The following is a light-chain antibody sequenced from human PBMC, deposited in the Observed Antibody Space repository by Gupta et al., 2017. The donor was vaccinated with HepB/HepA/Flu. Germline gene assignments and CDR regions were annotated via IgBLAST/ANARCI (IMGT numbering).Light chain of an antibody. CDR1: QSVSSY. CDR2: DAS. Sequence: EIVLTQSPATLSLSPGERATLSCRASQSVSSYLAWYQQKPGQAPRLLIYDASNRATGIPARFSGSGDGTDFTLTISSLEPEDFAVYYCQQRSNGPPEHTFGQGTRLEIK. CDR3: QQRSNGPPEHT. V-gene: IGKV3-11*01. J-gene: IGKJ5*01.